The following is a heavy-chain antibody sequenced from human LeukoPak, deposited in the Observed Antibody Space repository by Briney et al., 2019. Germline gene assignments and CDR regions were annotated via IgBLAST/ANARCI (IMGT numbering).Heavy chain of an antibody. J-gene: IGHJ6*03. CDR1: GYSISSGYY. V-gene: IGHV4-38-2*01. D-gene: IGHD4-23*01. CDR2: IYHSGST. Sequence: PSETLSLTCAVSGYSISSGYYWAWIRQPPGKGLEWIGSIYHSGSTYYNPSLKSRVTISVDTSKNQCSLKLNSVTAADTAVYYCARGGGNGGGWVGHFYYMDVWGKGTTVTVSS. CDR3: ARGGGNGGGWVGHFYYMDV.